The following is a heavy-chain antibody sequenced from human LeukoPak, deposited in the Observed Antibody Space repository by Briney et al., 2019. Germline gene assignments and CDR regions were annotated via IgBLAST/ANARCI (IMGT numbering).Heavy chain of an antibody. J-gene: IGHJ4*02. CDR1: GFTFSSYW. V-gene: IGHV3-66*01. CDR2: IYSGGST. D-gene: IGHD6-19*01. CDR3: ARESGWFSLAY. Sequence: PGGSLRLSCAASGFTFSSYWMHWVRQAPGKGLEWVSVIYSGGSTYYADSVKGRFTISRDNSKNTLYLQMNSLRAEDTAVYYCARESGWFSLAYWGQGTLVTVSS.